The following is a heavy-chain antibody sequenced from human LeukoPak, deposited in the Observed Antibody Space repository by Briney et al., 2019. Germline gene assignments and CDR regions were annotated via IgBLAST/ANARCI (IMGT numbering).Heavy chain of an antibody. CDR1: GYFISSGYW. D-gene: IGHD3-10*01. J-gene: IGHJ4*02. CDR2: ISYSGSI. V-gene: IGHV4-28*02. Sequence: SETLSVTCTVSGYFISSGYWWGWIRQPPGKGLEWIGYISYSGSIYYNPSLKSRVTMSVDTSKNQFSLRLSSVTAVDTAVYYCARKSGSGYSFDYWGQGILVTVSS. CDR3: ARKSGSGYSFDY.